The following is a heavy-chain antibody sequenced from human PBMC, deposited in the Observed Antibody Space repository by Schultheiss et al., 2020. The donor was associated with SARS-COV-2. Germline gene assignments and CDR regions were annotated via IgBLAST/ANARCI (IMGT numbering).Heavy chain of an antibody. V-gene: IGHV3-53*05. D-gene: IGHD1-26*01. Sequence: GGSLRLSCAASGFTFSSYGMHWVRQAPGKGLEWVSVIYSGGSTYYADSVKGRFTISRDNSKNTLYLQMNSLRAEDTAVYYCASSPAGSYYSVYFQHWGQGTLVTVSS. CDR3: ASSPAGSYYSVYFQH. CDR2: IYSGGST. CDR1: GFTFSSYG. J-gene: IGHJ1*01.